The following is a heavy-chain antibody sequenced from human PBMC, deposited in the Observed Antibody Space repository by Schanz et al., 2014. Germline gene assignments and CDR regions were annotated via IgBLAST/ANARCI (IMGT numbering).Heavy chain of an antibody. CDR2: ISHSGGSK. CDR1: GFTFSSYA. J-gene: IGHJ6*02. CDR3: AKGMGYCSGGTCYDCYYYGLDV. D-gene: IGHD2-15*01. Sequence: VQLVESGGGVVQPGRSLRLSCAAYGFTFSSYAMTWVRQAPGKGLEWVSSISHSGGSKYYADSVKGRFTISRDNSENTLYLQRNSLSADDTAVFYCAKGMGYCSGGTCYDCYYYGLDVWGQGTTVTVSS. V-gene: IGHV3-23*04.